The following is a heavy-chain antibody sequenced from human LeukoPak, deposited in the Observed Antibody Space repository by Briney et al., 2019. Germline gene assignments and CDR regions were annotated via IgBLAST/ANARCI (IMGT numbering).Heavy chain of an antibody. CDR3: AKTMVRVVIIPLFVY. CDR2: ISGSGGST. Sequence: PGGSLRLSCAASGFTFSSYAMSWVRQAPGKGLEWVSAISGSGGSTYYADSVKGRFTISGDNSKNTLYLQMNSLRAEDTAVYYCAKTMVRVVIIPLFVYWGQRTLVTVSS. V-gene: IGHV3-23*01. J-gene: IGHJ4*02. D-gene: IGHD3-10*01. CDR1: GFTFSSYA.